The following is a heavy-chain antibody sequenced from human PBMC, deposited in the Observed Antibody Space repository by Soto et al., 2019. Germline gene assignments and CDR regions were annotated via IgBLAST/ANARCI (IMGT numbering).Heavy chain of an antibody. J-gene: IGHJ6*02. CDR2: IIPIFGTA. CDR1: GGTFSSYA. D-gene: IGHD6-19*01. CDR3: ARTGYRSGWYDYYHDGMDV. V-gene: IGHV1-69*06. Sequence: QVQLVQSGAEVKKPGSSVKVSCKASGGTFSSYAISWVRQAPGQGLEWMGGIIPIFGTANYAQKFQGRVTITADKSTSTAYMELSSLRSEDTAVYYCARTGYRSGWYDYYHDGMDVWGQGTTVTVSS.